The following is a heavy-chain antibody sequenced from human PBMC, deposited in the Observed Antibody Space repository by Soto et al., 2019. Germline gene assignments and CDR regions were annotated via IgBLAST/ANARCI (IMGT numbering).Heavy chain of an antibody. Sequence: GGSLRLSCAASGFTFSSYAMSWVRQAPGKGLEWVSAISGSGGSTYYADSVKGRFTISRDNSKNTLYLQMNSLRAEDTAVYYCAKARERFLEWLSFDYWGQGTLVTVSS. J-gene: IGHJ4*02. CDR1: GFTFSSYA. CDR3: AKARERFLEWLSFDY. CDR2: ISGSGGST. D-gene: IGHD3-3*01. V-gene: IGHV3-23*01.